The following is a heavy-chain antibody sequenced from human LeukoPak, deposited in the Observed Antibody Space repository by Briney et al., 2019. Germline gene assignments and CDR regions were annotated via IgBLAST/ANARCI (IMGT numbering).Heavy chain of an antibody. D-gene: IGHD1-1*01. V-gene: IGHV4-34*01. CDR1: GASLTAYY. Sequence: SETLSLTCAVYGASLTAYYWSWIRQPPGKGLEWIGEIDHIGVTKYNPSLKGRVTISRDTSKNQFSLDLTSVTAADTALYYCATTSQVGSYDWFDPWGQGTLVTVSS. J-gene: IGHJ5*02. CDR2: IDHIGVT. CDR3: ATTSQVGSYDWFDP.